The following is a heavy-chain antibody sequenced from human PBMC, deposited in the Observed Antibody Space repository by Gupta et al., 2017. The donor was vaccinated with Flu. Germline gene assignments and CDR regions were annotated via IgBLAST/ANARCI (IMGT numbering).Heavy chain of an antibody. Sequence: IYWIAWVRQMPGKGLEWMGIIFPGDSDTRYIPSFQGQVTISADKSINTAYLQWSSLKASDTAMYYCARVNTAVAYFGLDVWGQGTTVTVSS. D-gene: IGHD5-18*01. V-gene: IGHV5-51*01. CDR3: ARVNTAVAYFGLDV. CDR1: IYW. CDR2: IFPGDSDT. J-gene: IGHJ6*02.